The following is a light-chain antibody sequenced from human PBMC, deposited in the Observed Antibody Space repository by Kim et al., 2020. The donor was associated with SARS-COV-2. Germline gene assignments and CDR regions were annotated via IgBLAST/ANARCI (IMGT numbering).Light chain of an antibody. CDR3: QQRGHWPHS. Sequence: PGERVTRACRASQSVGTSFAWCQQRPDQAPRLLIYDASNRATGIPARFTGGGSGTDLTLTISSLEPEDFAVYYCQQRGHWPHSFGQGTKLEI. J-gene: IGKJ2*03. V-gene: IGKV3-11*01. CDR2: DAS. CDR1: QSVGTS.